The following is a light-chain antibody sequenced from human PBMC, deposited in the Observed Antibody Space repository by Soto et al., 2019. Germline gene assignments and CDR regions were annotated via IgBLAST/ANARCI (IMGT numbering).Light chain of an antibody. CDR3: SSYTSSDTLV. V-gene: IGLV2-14*01. J-gene: IGLJ1*01. Sequence: QSALTQPASVSGSPGQSIIISCTGTSSDVGGYNSVSWYQQHPGKAPKIMIYDVTTRPSGVPNRFSGSKSGNAASLTISGLHSEDEADYYCSSYTSSDTLVFGTGTTLTVL. CDR1: SSDVGGYNS. CDR2: DVT.